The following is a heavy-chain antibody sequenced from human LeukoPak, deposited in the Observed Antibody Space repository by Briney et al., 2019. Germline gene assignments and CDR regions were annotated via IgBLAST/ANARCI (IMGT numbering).Heavy chain of an antibody. CDR2: IYYSGST. CDR3: ARDRLRARWFDP. D-gene: IGHD4-17*01. V-gene: IGHV4-31*03. CDR1: GGSISSGGYY. J-gene: IGHJ5*02. Sequence: PSETLSLTCTVSGGSISSGGYYLSWIRQHPGKGLEWIGYIYYSGSTYYNPSLKSRVTISVDTSKNQFSLKLSSVTAADTAVYYCARDRLRARWFDPWGQGTLVTVSS.